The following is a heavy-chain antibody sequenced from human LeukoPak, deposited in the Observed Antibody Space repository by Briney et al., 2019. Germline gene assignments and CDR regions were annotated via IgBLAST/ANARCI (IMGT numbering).Heavy chain of an antibody. Sequence: ASVKVSCKASGYTFTGYYMHWVRQAPGQGLEWMGWMNPNSGNTGYAQKFQGRVTMTRNTSISTAYMELSSLRSEDTAVYYCARVGGITMVRGKYYFDYWGQGTLVTVSS. V-gene: IGHV1-8*02. CDR1: GYTFTGYY. CDR3: ARVGGITMVRGKYYFDY. CDR2: MNPNSGNT. D-gene: IGHD3-10*01. J-gene: IGHJ4*02.